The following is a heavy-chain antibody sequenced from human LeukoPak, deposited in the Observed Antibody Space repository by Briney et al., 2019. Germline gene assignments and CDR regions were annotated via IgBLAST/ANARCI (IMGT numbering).Heavy chain of an antibody. CDR3: ARGGAAAMDY. D-gene: IGHD6-13*01. J-gene: IGHJ4*02. CDR2: IYYSGST. V-gene: IGHV4-59*01. Sequence: KPSETLSLTCTVSGVSISSYYWSWIRQPPGKGLEWIGYIYYSGSTNYNPSLKSQVTISVDTSKNQFSLKLSSVTAADTAVYYCARGGAAAMDYWGQGTLVTVSS. CDR1: GVSISSYY.